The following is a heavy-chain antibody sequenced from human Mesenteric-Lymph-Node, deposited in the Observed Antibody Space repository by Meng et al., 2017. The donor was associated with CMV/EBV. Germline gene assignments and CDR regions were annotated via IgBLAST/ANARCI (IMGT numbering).Heavy chain of an antibody. CDR1: GFTFSSYA. V-gene: IGHV3-30-3*01. J-gene: IGHJ4*02. D-gene: IGHD6-13*01. CDR3: ARALYSSSWYEELLGFDY. CDR2: ISYDGSNK. Sequence: GESLKISCAASGFTFSSYAMHWVRQAPGKGLEWVAVISYDGSNKYYADSVKGRFTISRDNSKNTLYLQMNSLRAEDTAVYYCARALYSSSWYEELLGFDYWGQGTLVTVSS.